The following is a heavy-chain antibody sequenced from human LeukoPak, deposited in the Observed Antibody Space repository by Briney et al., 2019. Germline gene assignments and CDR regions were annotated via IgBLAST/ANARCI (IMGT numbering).Heavy chain of an antibody. J-gene: IGHJ4*02. V-gene: IGHV1-69*13. D-gene: IGHD1-1*01. CDR3: ARDWNDAPAD. CDR1: GFVFTSYG. Sequence: GASVKVSCKASGFVFTSYGFTWVRQAPGQGLEWMGGIIPIFGTANYAQKFQGRVTITADESTSTAYMELSSLRSEDTAVYYCARDWNDAPADWGQGTLVTVSS. CDR2: IIPIFGTA.